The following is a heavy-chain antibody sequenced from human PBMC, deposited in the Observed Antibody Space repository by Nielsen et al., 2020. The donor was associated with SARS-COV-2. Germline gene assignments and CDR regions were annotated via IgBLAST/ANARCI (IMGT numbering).Heavy chain of an antibody. CDR3: AKDDFSSSSSDY. V-gene: IGHV3-20*04. CDR1: GFTFDDYG. J-gene: IGHJ4*02. CDR2: INWNGGST. D-gene: IGHD6-6*01. Sequence: GESLKISCAASGFTFDDYGMSWVRQAPGKGLEWVSGINWNGGSTGYADSVKGRFTISRDNAKNSLYLQMNSLRTEDTALYYCAKDDFSSSSSDYWGQGTLVTVSS.